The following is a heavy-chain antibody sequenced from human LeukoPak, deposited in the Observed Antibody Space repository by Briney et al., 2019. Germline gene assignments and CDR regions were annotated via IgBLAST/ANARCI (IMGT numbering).Heavy chain of an antibody. J-gene: IGHJ4*02. Sequence: GGSLSLSCVASGFTFSNYWIHWVRQAPGKGLVWVSRTNNDGSSTTYADFVKGRFTSSRDNAKNTLYLQMDSLRAEDTAVYYCTRSVFPYYFDCWGQGTLVTVSS. V-gene: IGHV3-74*01. D-gene: IGHD3-10*02. CDR2: TNNDGSST. CDR3: TRSVFPYYFDC. CDR1: GFTFSNYW.